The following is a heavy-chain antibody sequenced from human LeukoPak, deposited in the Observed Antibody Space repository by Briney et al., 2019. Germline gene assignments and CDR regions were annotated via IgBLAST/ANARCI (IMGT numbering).Heavy chain of an antibody. D-gene: IGHD3-22*01. Sequence: PGGSLRLSCAASGFTFSSYAMHWVRQAPGKGLEWVAVISYDGSNKYYADSVKGRFTISRDNSKNTLYLQTNSLRAEDTAVYYCARGQNPLVVVVINGYFDYWGQGTLVTVSS. J-gene: IGHJ4*02. CDR2: ISYDGSNK. V-gene: IGHV3-30-3*01. CDR3: ARGQNPLVVVVINGYFDY. CDR1: GFTFSSYA.